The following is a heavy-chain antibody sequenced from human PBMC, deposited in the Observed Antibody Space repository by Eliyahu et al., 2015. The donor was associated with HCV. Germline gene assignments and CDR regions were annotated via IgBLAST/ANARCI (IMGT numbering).Heavy chain of an antibody. CDR2: MNPNSGNT. CDR3: ARGTSGGEPSGY. D-gene: IGHD2-21*01. V-gene: IGHV1-8*01. Sequence: XVXLVQSGAEVKKXGAXVKXSCXAXGYTFTSYDINWVRQATGQGLXWMGWMNPNSGNTGYAQKFQGRVTMTRNTSISTAYMELSSLRSEDTAVYYCARGTSGGEPSGYWGQGTLVTVSS. J-gene: IGHJ4*02. CDR1: GYTFTSYD.